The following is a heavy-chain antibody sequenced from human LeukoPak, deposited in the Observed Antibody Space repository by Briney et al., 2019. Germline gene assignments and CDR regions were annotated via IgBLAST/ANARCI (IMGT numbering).Heavy chain of an antibody. CDR3: ARVGQQWLVAGWFDP. J-gene: IGHJ5*02. CDR2: IYYSGST. V-gene: IGHV4-59*01. D-gene: IGHD6-19*01. CDR1: GGSISSYY. Sequence: SETLSFTCTVSGGSISSYYWSWIRQPPGKGLEWIGYIYYSGSTNYNPSLKSRVTISVDTSKNQFSLKLSSVTAADTAVYYCARVGQQWLVAGWFDPWGQGTLVTVSS.